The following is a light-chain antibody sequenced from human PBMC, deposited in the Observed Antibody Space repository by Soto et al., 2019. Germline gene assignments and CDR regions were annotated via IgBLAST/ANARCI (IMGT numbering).Light chain of an antibody. Sequence: EIVMTQSPATLSVSPGERATLSCRASQSVTSNLAWYQQKPGQAPRLLIYGASTRATGIPARFSGSGSGTEFTHTISSLQSEDFAVYYWQQYNNWPPHTFGGGTKVEIK. CDR1: QSVTSN. CDR3: QQYNNWPPHT. J-gene: IGKJ4*02. V-gene: IGKV3-15*01. CDR2: GAS.